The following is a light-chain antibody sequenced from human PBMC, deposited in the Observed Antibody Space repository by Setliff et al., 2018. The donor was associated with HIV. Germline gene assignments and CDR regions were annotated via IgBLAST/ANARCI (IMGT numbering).Light chain of an antibody. CDR1: SSDIGTYDR. Sequence: QSVLTQPASVSGTPGQSITISCTGSSSDIGTYDRVSWYQQRPDGGPRLIIYDVIHRPSGVPHRFSGSKSGNTASLTISGLQTEDEADYYCMSYLSTNSHVFGTGTKVTVL. CDR2: DVI. CDR3: MSYLSTNSHV. J-gene: IGLJ1*01. V-gene: IGLV2-14*03.